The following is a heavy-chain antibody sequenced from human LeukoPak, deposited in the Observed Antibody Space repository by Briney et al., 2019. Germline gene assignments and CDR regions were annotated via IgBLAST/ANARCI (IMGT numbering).Heavy chain of an antibody. CDR3: ATTMTYGTYYGMDV. D-gene: IGHD4-17*01. J-gene: IGHJ6*02. V-gene: IGHV1-18*01. Sequence: ASVKVSCKASGYTFTSYGISWVRQAPGQGLEWMGWISAYNGNTNYAQKLQGRVTMTTDTSTSTAYMELRSLRSDDTAVYYCATTMTYGTYYGMDVWGQGTTVTVSS. CDR2: ISAYNGNT. CDR1: GYTFTSYG.